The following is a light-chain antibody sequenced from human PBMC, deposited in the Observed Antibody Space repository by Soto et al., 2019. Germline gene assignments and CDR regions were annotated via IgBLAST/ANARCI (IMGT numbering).Light chain of an antibody. J-gene: IGLJ1*01. CDR2: EVN. CDR1: SSDVGGYNY. CDR3: NSYGGIPYV. Sequence: QSALTQPPSASGSPGQSVTISCTGTSSDVGGYNYVSWYQQHPGKAPKLMIYEVNKRPSGVPDRFSGSKSGNTASLTVSGLQAEDEADYYCNSYGGIPYVFGTGTKVTVL. V-gene: IGLV2-8*01.